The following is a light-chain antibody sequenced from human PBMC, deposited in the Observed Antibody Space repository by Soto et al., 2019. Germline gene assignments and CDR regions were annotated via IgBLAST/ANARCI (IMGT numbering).Light chain of an antibody. V-gene: IGLV2-14*01. CDR1: XSDVGGYNY. J-gene: IGLJ2*01. Sequence: QSALTQPASVSGSPGXXITISCTGXXSDVGGYNYVSWYQQHPGKAPKLMIYEVSNRPSGVSNRFSGSKSGNTASLTISGLHAEDEADYYCTSKTSSTYVVFGGGTKLTVL. CDR2: EVS. CDR3: TSKTSSTYVV.